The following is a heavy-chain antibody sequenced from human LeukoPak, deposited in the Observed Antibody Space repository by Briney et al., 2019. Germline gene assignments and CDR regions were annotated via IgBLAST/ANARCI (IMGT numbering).Heavy chain of an antibody. D-gene: IGHD3-3*01. CDR2: IYYTGST. Sequence: SETLSLTCTVSGGSISSYYWSWIRQPPGKGLEWIGYIYYTGSTNYNPSLKSRVTISVDTSKNQFSLKLSSVTAADTAVYYCARGTKSPTIFGSGKYYFDYWGQGTLVTVSS. CDR1: GGSISSYY. V-gene: IGHV4-59*01. J-gene: IGHJ4*02. CDR3: ARGTKSPTIFGSGKYYFDY.